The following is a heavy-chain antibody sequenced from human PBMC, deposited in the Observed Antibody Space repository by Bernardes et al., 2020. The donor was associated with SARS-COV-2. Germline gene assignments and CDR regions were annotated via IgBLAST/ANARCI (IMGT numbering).Heavy chain of an antibody. D-gene: IGHD6-19*01. CDR2: VYYNGNI. J-gene: IGHJ4*02. Sequence: SETLSLTCGVYGGSLNDYYWSWIRQSPEKGLEWIGYVYYNGNINHNPSLNYNPSLMSRVTISVDTSKSQFSLNLSSVTAADTAVYYCAREQWLAHYFDYWGQGILVTVSS. CDR1: GGSLNDYY. V-gene: IGHV4-59*01. CDR3: AREQWLAHYFDY.